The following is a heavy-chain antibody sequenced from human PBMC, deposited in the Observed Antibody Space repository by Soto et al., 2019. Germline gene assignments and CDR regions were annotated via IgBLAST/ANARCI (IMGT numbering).Heavy chain of an antibody. CDR1: GFSFSSYG. V-gene: IGHV3-9*01. J-gene: IGHJ4*02. CDR3: AKGAPKLGYCGSSSCYTDY. Sequence: SLGLSCAASGFSFSSYGMHWVRQAPGKGLEWVSGINWNSGSIGYADSVKGRFIISRDNAKNSLYLQMNSLRDEDTALYYCAKGAPKLGYCGSSSCYTDYCGQGTLVTVPS. D-gene: IGHD2-2*02. CDR2: INWNSGSI.